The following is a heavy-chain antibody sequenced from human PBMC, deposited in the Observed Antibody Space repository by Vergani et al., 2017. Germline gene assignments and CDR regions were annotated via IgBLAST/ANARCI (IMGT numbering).Heavy chain of an antibody. D-gene: IGHD4-23*01. Sequence: QVQLVESGGGVVQPGKSLRLSCAASGFSFSSYGMHWVRQAPRKGLEWVAVISYDGSNKYYADSVKGRFTISRDTSKNTLYLQMNSLRAEDTAVYYCAKDLPSGTYGGDWLAPWGQGTLVTVSS. J-gene: IGHJ5*02. CDR1: GFSFSSYG. CDR2: ISYDGSNK. CDR3: AKDLPSGTYGGDWLAP. V-gene: IGHV3-30*18.